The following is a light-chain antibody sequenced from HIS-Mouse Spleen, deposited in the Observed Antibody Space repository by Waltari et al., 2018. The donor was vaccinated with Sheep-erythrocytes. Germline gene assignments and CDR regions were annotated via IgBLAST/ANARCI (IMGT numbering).Light chain of an antibody. Sequence: EIVLTQSPGTLSLSPGERATLSCRASQSVSSSYLAWYQQKPGQAPRLLIYGESSRATGIPDRFSGSWSGTDFTLTISRLEPEDFAVYYCQQYGSSPLTFGGGTKVEIK. CDR1: QSVSSSY. J-gene: IGKJ4*01. V-gene: IGKV3-20*01. CDR3: QQYGSSPLT. CDR2: GES.